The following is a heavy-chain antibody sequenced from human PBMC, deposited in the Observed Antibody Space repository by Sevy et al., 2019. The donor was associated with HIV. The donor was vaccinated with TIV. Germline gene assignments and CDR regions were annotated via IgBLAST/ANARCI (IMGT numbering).Heavy chain of an antibody. CDR1: GGSINSFF. V-gene: IGHV4-59*01. J-gene: IGHJ4*02. D-gene: IGHD3-22*01. CDR2: VYDSGNS. Sequence: SETLSLTCAVSGGSINSFFWSWIRQSPGKGLEWIGYVYDSGNSEYNPTLRSRVTISVDTSKKQFSPMLSAVTAADTAVYYCARGGGIYYDSRGFHPQYYFDSWGQGTLVTVSS. CDR3: ARGGGIYYDSRGFHPQYYFDS.